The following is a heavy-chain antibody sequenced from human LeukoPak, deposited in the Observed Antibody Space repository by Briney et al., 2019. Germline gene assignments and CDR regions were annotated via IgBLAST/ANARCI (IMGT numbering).Heavy chain of an antibody. Sequence: GRSLRLSCAASEFTFSTYGMHWVRQAPGKGLEWVAVISYDGSNKYYADSVKGRFTISRDNSKNTLYLQMNSLRAEDTAVYYCARTEFEGRFDYWGQGTLVTVSS. D-gene: IGHD3-10*01. CDR3: ARTEFEGRFDY. CDR2: ISYDGSNK. V-gene: IGHV3-30*19. J-gene: IGHJ4*02. CDR1: EFTFSTYG.